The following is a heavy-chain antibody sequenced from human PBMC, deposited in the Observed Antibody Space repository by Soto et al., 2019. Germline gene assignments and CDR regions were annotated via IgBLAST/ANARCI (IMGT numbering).Heavy chain of an antibody. V-gene: IGHV1-69*13. CDR3: AREKARYGGKIDY. Sequence: SVKVSCKASGGTFSSYAISWVRQAPGQGLEWMGGIIPIFGTANYAQKFQGRVTITADESTSTAYMELSSLRSEDTAVYYCAREKARYGGKIDYWGQGTLVTVSS. CDR2: IIPIFGTA. J-gene: IGHJ4*02. CDR1: GGTFSSYA. D-gene: IGHD2-15*01.